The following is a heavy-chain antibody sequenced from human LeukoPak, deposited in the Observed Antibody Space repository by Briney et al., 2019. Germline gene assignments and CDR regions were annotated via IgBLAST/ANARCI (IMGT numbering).Heavy chain of an antibody. CDR3: ARVNYYDSSGYYQFFDY. CDR1: GFTFSSYS. J-gene: IGHJ4*02. Sequence: GGSLRLSCAASGFTFSSYSMNWVRQAPGKGLEWVSSISSSSSYIYYADSVKGRFTISRDNAKNSLYLQMNSLRAEDTAVYYCARVNYYDSSGYYQFFDYWGQGTLVTVSS. D-gene: IGHD3-22*01. CDR2: ISSSSSYI. V-gene: IGHV3-21*01.